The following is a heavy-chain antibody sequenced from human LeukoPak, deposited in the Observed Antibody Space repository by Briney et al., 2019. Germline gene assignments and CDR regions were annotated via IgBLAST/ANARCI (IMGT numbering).Heavy chain of an antibody. CDR1: GFTFSSYW. J-gene: IGHJ4*02. V-gene: IGHV3-74*01. D-gene: IGHD1-26*01. Sequence: GGSLRLSCAASGFTFSSYWMHWVRQAPGKGLVWVSRINSDGSSTNYADSVKGRFTISRDNAKNTLYLHMNSLRAEDTAVYYCAKAISGSNAVADYWGQGTLVTVSS. CDR3: AKAISGSNAVADY. CDR2: INSDGSST.